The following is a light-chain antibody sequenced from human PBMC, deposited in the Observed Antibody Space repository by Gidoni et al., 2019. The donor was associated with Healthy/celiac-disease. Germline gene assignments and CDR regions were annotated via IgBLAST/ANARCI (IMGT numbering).Light chain of an antibody. CDR3: QQLNSYPRGIT. CDR1: QGFSSY. V-gene: IGKV1-9*01. J-gene: IGKJ5*01. Sequence: DIQLPQSPSFLSASVGYRVTITCRASQGFSSYLAWYQQKPGKAPKLLIYAASTLQSGVPSRFSGSGSGTEFTLTISSLQPEDFATYYCQQLNSYPRGITFGQGTRLEIK. CDR2: AAS.